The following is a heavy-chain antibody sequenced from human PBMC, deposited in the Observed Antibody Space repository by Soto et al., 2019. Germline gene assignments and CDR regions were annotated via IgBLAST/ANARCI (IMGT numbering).Heavy chain of an antibody. D-gene: IGHD2-21*02. CDR2: INYSGST. V-gene: IGHV4-31*03. Sequence: PTETLSLTCTVSGGSINTGSYYWSWIRQQPGKGLEWIGYINYSGSTYYNPSLESRVTISVDTSKNQFSLKLTSVTAADTAVYYCARAPNVVVVTVVPDFDYSGQGTLVTVSS. J-gene: IGHJ4*02. CDR1: GGSINTGSYY. CDR3: ARAPNVVVVTVVPDFDY.